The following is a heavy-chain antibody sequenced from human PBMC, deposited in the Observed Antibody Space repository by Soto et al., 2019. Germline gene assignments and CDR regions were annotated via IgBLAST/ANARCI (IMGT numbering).Heavy chain of an antibody. Sequence: SETLSLTCAVSSGFIDNVYWWSWVRQSPGKGLEWIGETSHDGVTNYNPSLEGRVTISIDKSKNQFYLDLNSVTAADTAIYYCARYFDWPSGFDIWGQGTMVTVSS. CDR2: TSHDGVT. CDR3: ARYFDWPSGFDI. D-gene: IGHD3-9*01. CDR1: SGFIDNVYW. J-gene: IGHJ3*02. V-gene: IGHV4-4*02.